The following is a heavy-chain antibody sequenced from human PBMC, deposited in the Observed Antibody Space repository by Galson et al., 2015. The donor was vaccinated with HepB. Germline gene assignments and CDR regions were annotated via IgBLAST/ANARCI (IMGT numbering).Heavy chain of an antibody. Sequence: SLRLSCAASGLSVSGGYMSWVRQAPGKGLEWVSFLHSDGSKTTYADAVKGRFTISRDNAKNMVYLQMNSLRADDTAVYFCGREHMRVVALDIWGQGTMVTVSS. V-gene: IGHV3-74*03. D-gene: IGHD2-21*01. CDR1: GLSVSGGY. CDR2: LHSDGSKT. CDR3: GREHMRVVALDI. J-gene: IGHJ3*02.